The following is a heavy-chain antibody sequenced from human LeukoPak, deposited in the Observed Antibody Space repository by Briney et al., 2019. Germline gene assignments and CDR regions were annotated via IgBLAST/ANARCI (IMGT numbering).Heavy chain of an antibody. CDR2: IRYDGSNK. Sequence: GGSLRLSCAASGFTFSSYGMHWVRQAPGKGLEWVAFIRYDGSNKYYADSVKGRFTISRDNSKNTLYLQMNSLRAEDTAVYCCAKSYGSGIYYYYMDVWGKGTTVTVSS. J-gene: IGHJ6*03. D-gene: IGHD3-10*01. V-gene: IGHV3-30*02. CDR3: AKSYGSGIYYYYMDV. CDR1: GFTFSSYG.